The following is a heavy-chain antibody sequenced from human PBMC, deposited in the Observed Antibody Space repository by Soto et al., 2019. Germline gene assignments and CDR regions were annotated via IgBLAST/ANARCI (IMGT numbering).Heavy chain of an antibody. J-gene: IGHJ6*02. CDR2: MATAGDK. D-gene: IGHD3-22*01. Sequence: EVQLVESGGGLVHPGGSLRLSCAASGFTFSSYDMQWVRQATGKGLEWVSAMATAGDKYYPGAVKGRLTISRKNATNSLYLQMSRLRAGDTAVYYCTRSPPCGYRYYYGMYVWGQGTTGTVSS. CDR3: TRSPPCGYRYYYGMYV. V-gene: IGHV3-13*04. CDR1: GFTFSSYD.